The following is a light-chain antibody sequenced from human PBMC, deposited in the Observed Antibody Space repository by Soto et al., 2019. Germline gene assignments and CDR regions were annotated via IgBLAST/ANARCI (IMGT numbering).Light chain of an antibody. V-gene: IGKV3-20*01. J-gene: IGKJ2*01. CDR2: GAS. CDR1: QSLSSSF. Sequence: EVVLTQSPGTLSLSPGERATLSCRASQSLSSSFLAWYQQKPGQAPRLLLYGASNRATGIPDRFSGSGSGTDFNLTISRLEPEDFAVYFCLQYASPLYTFGQGTKLEIK. CDR3: LQYASPLYT.